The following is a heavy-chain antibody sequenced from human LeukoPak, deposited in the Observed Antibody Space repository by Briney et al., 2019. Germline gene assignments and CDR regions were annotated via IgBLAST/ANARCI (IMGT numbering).Heavy chain of an antibody. CDR1: GYTFTSYD. CDR2: MNPNSGNA. CDR3: ARGDFWSGYYTAVDY. V-gene: IGHV1-8*01. J-gene: IGHJ4*02. D-gene: IGHD3-3*01. Sequence: VASVKVSCKASGYTFTSYDINWVRQATGQGLEWMGWMNPNSGNAGYAQKFQGRVTMTTDTSTSTAYMELRSLRSDDTAVYYCARGDFWSGYYTAVDYWGQGTLVTVSS.